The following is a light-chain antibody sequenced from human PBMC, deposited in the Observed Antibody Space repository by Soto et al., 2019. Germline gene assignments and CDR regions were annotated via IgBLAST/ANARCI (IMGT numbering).Light chain of an antibody. Sequence: QSALAQPASVSGSPGLSITISCTGTSSDVGGFTYVSWYRQHPGKAPKLMIYEVNHRPSGVSNRFSGSKSGNTASLTISGLQAEDEATYYCNSYTTSSTVVFGGGTKLTVL. CDR1: SSDVGGFTY. CDR3: NSYTTSSTVV. V-gene: IGLV2-14*01. CDR2: EVN. J-gene: IGLJ2*01.